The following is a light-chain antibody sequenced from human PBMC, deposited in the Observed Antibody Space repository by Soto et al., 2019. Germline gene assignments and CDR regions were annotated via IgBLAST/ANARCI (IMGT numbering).Light chain of an antibody. Sequence: EMVLTQSPATLSVSPGERVTLSCRASQTVSNSLAWYQQKPGQTPRLLIYDASYRATGIPARFSGSGSGTDFTLTINGLQSEDFAVYYCQQYNNLWTFGQGTKVDIK. J-gene: IGKJ1*01. CDR3: QQYNNLWT. V-gene: IGKV3D-15*01. CDR2: DAS. CDR1: QTVSNS.